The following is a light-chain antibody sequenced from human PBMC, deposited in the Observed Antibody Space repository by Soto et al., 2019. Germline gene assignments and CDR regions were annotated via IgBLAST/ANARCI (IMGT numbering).Light chain of an antibody. V-gene: IGKV1-5*01. CDR1: QTISKW. J-gene: IGKJ1*01. Sequence: DIQMTQSPSTLSASVGDRVTITCRASQTISKWLVWYQQKPGKAPKVLIFDASILASGVPSRFSGSDSGTEFTLTISSLQPDDFATYYCQQYKGYSTWTFGQGTKVEIK. CDR2: DAS. CDR3: QQYKGYSTWT.